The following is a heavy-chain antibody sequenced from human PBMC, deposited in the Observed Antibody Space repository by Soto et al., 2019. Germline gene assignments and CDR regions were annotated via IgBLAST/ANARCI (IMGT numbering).Heavy chain of an antibody. D-gene: IGHD6-13*01. Sequence: HPGGSLRLSCTASGFTFGDYAMSWFRQAPGKGLEWVGFIRSKAYGGTTEYAASVKGRFTISRDDSKSIAYLQMNSLRTEDTAVYYCTRGGMAAAGTGIDYWGQGTLVTVSS. J-gene: IGHJ4*02. CDR3: TRGGMAAAGTGIDY. CDR2: IRSKAYGGTT. V-gene: IGHV3-49*03. CDR1: GFTFGDYA.